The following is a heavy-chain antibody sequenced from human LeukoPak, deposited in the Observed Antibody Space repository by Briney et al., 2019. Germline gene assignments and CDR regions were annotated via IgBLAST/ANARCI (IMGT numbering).Heavy chain of an antibody. CDR2: ISTSSSHM. CDR3: ARDDTSAHFFDY. Sequence: PGGSLRLSCAASGFTFKIYSMNWVRQAPGKGLEWVSSISTSSSHMYYADSVKGRFTISRDNAKNSLYLQMNTLSAEDTAVYYCARDDTSAHFFDYWGQGTLVTVSS. V-gene: IGHV3-21*01. CDR1: GFTFKIYS. D-gene: IGHD3-10*01. J-gene: IGHJ4*02.